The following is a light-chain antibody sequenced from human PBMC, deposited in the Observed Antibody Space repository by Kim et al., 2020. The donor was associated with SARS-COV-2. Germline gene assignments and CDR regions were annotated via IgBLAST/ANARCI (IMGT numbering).Light chain of an antibody. J-gene: IGKJ3*01. CDR3: QQTSNMPIT. CDR1: QSISSY. CDR2: DAS. Sequence: ASIRDRVTSTCRASQSISSYLNWYQQKPGIAPKLLIYDASSLQSGVPPRFSGSGSGTDFTLTISSLQPEDFATYYCQQTSNMPITFGGGTKVDIK. V-gene: IGKV1-39*01.